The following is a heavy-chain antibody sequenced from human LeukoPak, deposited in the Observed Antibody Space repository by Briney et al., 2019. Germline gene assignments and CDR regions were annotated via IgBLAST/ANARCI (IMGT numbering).Heavy chain of an antibody. J-gene: IGHJ4*02. CDR1: GFTFSSYG. CDR2: ISYDGSNK. CDR3: AKGEGYYFDY. V-gene: IGHV3-30*18. Sequence: GGSLRLSCAASGFTFSSYGMHWVRQAPGKGLEWVAVISYDGSNKYYADSVKGRFTISRDNSKNTLCMQMNSLRAEDTAVYYCAKGEGYYFDYWGQGTLVTVSS.